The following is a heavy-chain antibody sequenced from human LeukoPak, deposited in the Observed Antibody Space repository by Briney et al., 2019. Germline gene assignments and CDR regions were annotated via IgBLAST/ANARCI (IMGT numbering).Heavy chain of an antibody. Sequence: GASVKVSCKASGGTFSSYAISWVRQAPGQGLEWMGGIIPIFGTANYAQKFQGRVTITADESTSTAYMELSSLRSEDTAVYYCAREVSYGDYVAMDAFDIWGQGTMVTVSS. D-gene: IGHD4-17*01. CDR3: AREVSYGDYVAMDAFDI. CDR2: IIPIFGTA. CDR1: GGTFSSYA. V-gene: IGHV1-69*13. J-gene: IGHJ3*02.